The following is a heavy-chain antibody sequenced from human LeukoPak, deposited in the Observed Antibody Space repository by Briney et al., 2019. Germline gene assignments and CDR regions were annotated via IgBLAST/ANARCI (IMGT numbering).Heavy chain of an antibody. J-gene: IGHJ3*02. CDR2: ISGRGGGT. Sequence: QSGGSLRLSCAASGFTFSSYAMSWVRQAPGKGLEWVSAISGRGGGTYYADSVKGRFTISRDNSKNTLSLQMNRLRAEDTAVYYCAKGGVRGALDAFDIWGQGTMVTVSS. CDR3: AKGGVRGALDAFDI. V-gene: IGHV3-23*01. D-gene: IGHD1-26*01. CDR1: GFTFSSYA.